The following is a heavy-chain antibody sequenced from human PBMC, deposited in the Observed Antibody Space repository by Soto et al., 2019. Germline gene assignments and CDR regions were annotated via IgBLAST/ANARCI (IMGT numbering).Heavy chain of an antibody. CDR2: IANDGGYQ. J-gene: IGHJ6*02. CDR3: ARAMPGMDV. D-gene: IGHD2-2*01. CDR1: GFTLSDFA. V-gene: IGHV3-30-3*01. Sequence: QVQLVESGGGVVQPGRSLRLSCAASGFTLSDFAMHWVRQAPGKGLEWVALIANDGGYQHYGDSVKGRFTISRDNSKHMLYRQMTSLRVEDTAVYYCARAMPGMDVWGQGTTVTVSS.